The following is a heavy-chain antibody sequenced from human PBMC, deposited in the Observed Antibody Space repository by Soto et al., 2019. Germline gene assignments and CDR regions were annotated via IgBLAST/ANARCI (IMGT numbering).Heavy chain of an antibody. J-gene: IGHJ4*02. V-gene: IGHV3-23*01. CDR2: ISGSGGST. Sequence: GGSLRLSCAASGFTFSSYAMSWVRQAPGKGLEWVSAISGSGGSTYYADSVKGRLTISRDNSKNTLYLQMNSLRAEDTAVYYCAKDLDGYCSSTSCPGYWGQGTLVTVSS. D-gene: IGHD2-2*01. CDR3: AKDLDGYCSSTSCPGY. CDR1: GFTFSSYA.